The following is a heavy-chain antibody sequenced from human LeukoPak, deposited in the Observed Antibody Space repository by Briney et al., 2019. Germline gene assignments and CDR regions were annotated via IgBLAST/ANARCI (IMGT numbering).Heavy chain of an antibody. CDR1: GYTFTGYY. CDR3: TTLRSDGSRSR. D-gene: IGHD3-10*01. V-gene: IGHV1-2*02. CDR2: INPNSGGT. Sequence: GASVKVSCKASGYTFTGYYMHWVRQAPGQGLEWMGWINPNSGGTSFAQKFQGRVTMTRDTSISTAYMELTRLRFDDTAVYYCTTLRSDGSRSRWGQGTLVTVFS. J-gene: IGHJ4*02.